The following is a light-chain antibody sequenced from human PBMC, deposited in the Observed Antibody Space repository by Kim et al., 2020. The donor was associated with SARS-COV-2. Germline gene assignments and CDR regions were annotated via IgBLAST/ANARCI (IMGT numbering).Light chain of an antibody. CDR3: MQYSHWPYT. J-gene: IGKJ2*01. V-gene: IGKV2-30*02. Sequence: PGSISCKSSQSDGHGDGKSYLNWFHQRPGHSPRRLIDKVSDRNSGDLDMFSASGSGTDFTLTISRVEAGDVGVYFCMQYSHWPYTFGRETKLEI. CDR1: QSDGHGDGKSY. CDR2: KVS.